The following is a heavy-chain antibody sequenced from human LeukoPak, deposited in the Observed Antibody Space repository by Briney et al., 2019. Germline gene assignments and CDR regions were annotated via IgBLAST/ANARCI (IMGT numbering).Heavy chain of an antibody. CDR1: GASIRNSY. J-gene: IGHJ4*02. D-gene: IGHD3-10*01. CDR3: ARDRGGSGSSYYFGY. V-gene: IGHV4-59*01. CDR2: IYNSGTT. Sequence: PSETLCLTSIDSGASIRNSYWSWRWQSPGKGLERIGYIYNSGTTNYNNNASLKSRVTISADTSKNQFSLKLSSVTAADTAVYYCARDRGGSGSSYYFGYWGQGTLVTVSS.